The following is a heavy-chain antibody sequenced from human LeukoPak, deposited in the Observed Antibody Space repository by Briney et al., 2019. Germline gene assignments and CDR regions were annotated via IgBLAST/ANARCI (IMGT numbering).Heavy chain of an antibody. J-gene: IGHJ5*02. D-gene: IGHD6-13*01. Sequence: PGGSLRLSCAASGFTFSSHEMNWVRQAPGKGLEWISYISSTGRTIYYADSVKGRFTISRDYAKNSLYLQMNSLRAADTAVYYCAREAVAAAGGPSNWFDPWGQGTLVTVSS. V-gene: IGHV3-48*03. CDR2: ISSTGRTI. CDR3: AREAVAAAGGPSNWFDP. CDR1: GFTFSSHE.